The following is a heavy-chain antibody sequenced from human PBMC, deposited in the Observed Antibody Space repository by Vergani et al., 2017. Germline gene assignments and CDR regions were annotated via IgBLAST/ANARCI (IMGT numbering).Heavy chain of an antibody. CDR2: IFSNDEK. CDR1: GFSLSNARMG. Sequence: QDTLKESGPVQVKPTETLTLTCTVSGFSLSNARMGVSWIRQPPGKALEWLAHIFSNDEKSYSTSLKSRLTITKDTSKSQVVLTMTNMDPVDTATYYCARILVWVLGYCSGTSCYPAGYYYYYYMYVWGKGTTVTVSS. D-gene: IGHD2-2*01. CDR3: ARILVWVLGYCSGTSCYPAGYYYYYYMYV. V-gene: IGHV2-26*01. J-gene: IGHJ6*03.